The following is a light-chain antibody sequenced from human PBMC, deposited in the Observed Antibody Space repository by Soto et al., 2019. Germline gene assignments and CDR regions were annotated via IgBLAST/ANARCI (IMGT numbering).Light chain of an antibody. V-gene: IGKV3-11*01. Sequence: EIVLTQSPATLSLSPGERATLSCWASQSVSSYLAWYQQKPGQAPRLLIYDASNRATGTPARFSGSGSGTDFTLTISSLEPEDFAVYYCQQRTNWPLTFGGGTKVEIK. CDR3: QQRTNWPLT. J-gene: IGKJ4*01. CDR1: QSVSSY. CDR2: DAS.